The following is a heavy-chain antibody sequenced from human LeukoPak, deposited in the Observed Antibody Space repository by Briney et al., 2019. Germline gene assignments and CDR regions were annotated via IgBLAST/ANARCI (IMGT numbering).Heavy chain of an antibody. Sequence: SVKVSCKASGGTFSSYTISWVRQAPGQGLEWMGGIIPIFGTANYAQKFQGRVTITTDESTSTAYMELSSLRSEDTAVYYCARRFNSNYVWWFDPWGQGTLVTVSS. D-gene: IGHD4-11*01. V-gene: IGHV1-69*05. CDR2: IIPIFGTA. CDR1: GGTFSSYT. J-gene: IGHJ5*02. CDR3: ARRFNSNYVWWFDP.